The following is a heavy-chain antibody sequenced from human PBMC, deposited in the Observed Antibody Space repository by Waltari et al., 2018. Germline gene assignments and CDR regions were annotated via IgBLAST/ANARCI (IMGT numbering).Heavy chain of an antibody. CDR3: AKAMYSSGSFDY. Sequence: EVQLVGSGGVLVQPGMSLRLSCGDSGFPFDDYAMPWVRQAPVKGLGWVSGISGNSGSIRYADSVKGRFTISRDNAKNSLYLQMNSLRAEDTALYYCAKAMYSSGSFDYWGQGTLVTVSS. CDR1: GFPFDDYA. CDR2: ISGNSGSI. J-gene: IGHJ4*02. V-gene: IGHV3-9*01. D-gene: IGHD6-19*01.